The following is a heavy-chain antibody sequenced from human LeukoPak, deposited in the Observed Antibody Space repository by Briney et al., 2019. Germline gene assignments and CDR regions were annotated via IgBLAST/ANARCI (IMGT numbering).Heavy chain of an antibody. Sequence: ASVKVSCTASGYTFTSYDINWVRQAPGQGLEWMGWMNPNSGNTGYAQKFQGRVTMTRNTSISTAYMELSSLTSEDTAVYYCAIRSWYYYYGMDVWGQGTPVTVSS. CDR2: MNPNSGNT. CDR1: GYTFTSYD. J-gene: IGHJ6*02. V-gene: IGHV1-8*01. D-gene: IGHD6-13*01. CDR3: AIRSWYYYYGMDV.